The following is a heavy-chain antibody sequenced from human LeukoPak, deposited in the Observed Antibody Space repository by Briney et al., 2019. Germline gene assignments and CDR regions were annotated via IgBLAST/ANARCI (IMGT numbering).Heavy chain of an antibody. CDR1: GFTFSSYW. D-gene: IGHD3-22*01. Sequence: PGGSLRLSCAASGFTFSSYWMSWVRQAPGKGLEWVANIKQDGSEKYYVDSVKGRFTISRDNAKNSLYLQMNSLRAEDTAVYYCTRAGEDYYDSSGFYNFWGQGTLVTVSS. J-gene: IGHJ4*02. V-gene: IGHV3-7*04. CDR3: TRAGEDYYDSSGFYNF. CDR2: IKQDGSEK.